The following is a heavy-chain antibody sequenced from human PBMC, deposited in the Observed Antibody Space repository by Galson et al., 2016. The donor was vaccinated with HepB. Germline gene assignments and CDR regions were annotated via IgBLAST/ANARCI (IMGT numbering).Heavy chain of an antibody. CDR2: ISNDGGYP. D-gene: IGHD3/OR15-3a*01. CDR1: GFSFSRSE. CDR3: ARDNSKEYDLWTGYYEANWFDP. Sequence: SLRLSCAVAGFSFSRSEFHWVRQAPGKGLEWVAKISNDGGYPYYAESVKGRFTISRDNFRNTVFLQMNNLSPEDTAVYYCARDNSKEYDLWTGYYEANWFDPWGQGTLVIVSS. V-gene: IGHV3-30*14. J-gene: IGHJ5*02.